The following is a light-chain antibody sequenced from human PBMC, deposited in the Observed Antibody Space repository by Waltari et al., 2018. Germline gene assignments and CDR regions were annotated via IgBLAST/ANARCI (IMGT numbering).Light chain of an antibody. CDR3: QHYVRLPAT. CDR1: QSVGRT. Sequence: EIVLTQSPGTLSLSPGERATLSCRASQSVGRTLAWYQQKPGQAPTLLMCGASSRATGTPDRFSGSGSGTDFSLTISRLEPEDFAVYYCQHYVRLPATFGQGTKVEIK. J-gene: IGKJ1*01. CDR2: GAS. V-gene: IGKV3-20*01.